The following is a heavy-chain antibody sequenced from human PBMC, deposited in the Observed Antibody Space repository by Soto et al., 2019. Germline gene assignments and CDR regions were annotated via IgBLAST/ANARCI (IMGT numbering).Heavy chain of an antibody. CDR1: GYTFTSYA. D-gene: IGHD3-22*01. Sequence: GASVKVSCKASGYTFTSYAMHWVRQAPGQRLEWMGWINAGNGNTKYSQKFQGRVTITRDTSASTAYMELSSLRSEDTAVYYCARSAYYDSSGYYSTPGYWGQGTLVTVSS. V-gene: IGHV1-3*01. CDR3: ARSAYYDSSGYYSTPGY. J-gene: IGHJ4*02. CDR2: INAGNGNT.